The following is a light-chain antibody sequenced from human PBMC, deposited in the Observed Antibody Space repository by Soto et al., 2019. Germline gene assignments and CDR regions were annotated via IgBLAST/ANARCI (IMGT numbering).Light chain of an antibody. CDR2: GVS. CDR3: QQYGSSPLIT. V-gene: IGKV3-15*01. Sequence: DIVMTQSPATLSVSPGEGATLSCRASQSVGSNLAWYQQKPAQAPRLLIYGVSTRATGTPARFSGSGSGTEFTLTISSVQSEDFAVYYCQQYGSSPLITFGQGTRLEI. J-gene: IGKJ5*01. CDR1: QSVGSN.